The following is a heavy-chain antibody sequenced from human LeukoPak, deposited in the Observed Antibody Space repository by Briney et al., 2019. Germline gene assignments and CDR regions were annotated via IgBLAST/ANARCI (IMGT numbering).Heavy chain of an antibody. Sequence: SVKVSCKASGGTFSSYAISWVRQAPGQGREWMGGIIPIFGTASYARKFQGRVTITADESTSTAYMGMSSLRSEDTAVYYCARSGYYYDRVWDREWFEPWGQGTLVSVSS. J-gene: IGHJ5*02. CDR2: IIPIFGTA. CDR1: GGTFSSYA. V-gene: IGHV1-69*13. D-gene: IGHD3-22*01. CDR3: ARSGYYYDRVWDREWFEP.